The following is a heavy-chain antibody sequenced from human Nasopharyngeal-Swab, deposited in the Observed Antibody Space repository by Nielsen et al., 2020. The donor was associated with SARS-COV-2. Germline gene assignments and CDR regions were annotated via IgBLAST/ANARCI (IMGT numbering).Heavy chain of an antibody. CDR1: GFSVTRNY. J-gene: IGHJ4*02. CDR3: AGSGGSELDY. D-gene: IGHD3-10*01. Sequence: GGSLRLSCAASGFSVTRNYMNWVRQTPGKGLEWVSVIYSGGSTYYADSVKGRFTTSRDNSKNTLFLQMNSPRAEDTAVYYCAGSGGSELDYWGQGTLVTVSS. V-gene: IGHV3-53*01. CDR2: IYSGGST.